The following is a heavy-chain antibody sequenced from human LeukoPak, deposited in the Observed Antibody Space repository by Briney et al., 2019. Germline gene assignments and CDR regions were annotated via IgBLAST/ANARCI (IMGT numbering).Heavy chain of an antibody. J-gene: IGHJ6*04. CDR3: AALGIPMIGGV. D-gene: IGHD3-10*02. V-gene: IGHV3-48*03. CDR2: ISSSGSTI. CDR1: GFTFSSYE. Sequence: GGSLRLSCAASGFTFSSYEMNWGRQAPGKGLEGVSYISSSGSTIYYADSVKGRFTISRDNAKNSLYLQMNSLRAEDTAVYYCAALGIPMIGGVWGKGTTVTISS.